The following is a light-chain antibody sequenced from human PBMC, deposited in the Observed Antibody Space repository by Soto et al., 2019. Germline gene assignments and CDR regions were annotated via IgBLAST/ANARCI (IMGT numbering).Light chain of an antibody. CDR2: AAS. CDR1: QGISNY. V-gene: IGKV1-27*01. J-gene: IGKJ1*01. CDR3: QKYNSAPPWT. Sequence: DIQMTQSPSSLSASVGDRVTITCRASQGISNYLAWYQQKPGKVPKLLIYAASTLQSGVPSRFSGSGSGTDFPLTISSLQPEDVATYYYQKYNSAPPWTFGQGTKVEIK.